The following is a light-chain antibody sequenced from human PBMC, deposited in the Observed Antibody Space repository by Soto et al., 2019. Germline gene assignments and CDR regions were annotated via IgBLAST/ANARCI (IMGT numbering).Light chain of an antibody. CDR3: CSYASSSTYV. CDR1: SSDVGSYNL. CDR2: EGT. V-gene: IGLV2-23*01. J-gene: IGLJ1*01. Sequence: QSVLTQPASVSGSPGQSITICCTGTSSDVGSYNLVSWYQQHPGKAPKLMIYEGTKRPSGVSDRFSGSRSGNTASLTISGLQAEDEADYYCCSYASSSTYVFGTGTKVTVL.